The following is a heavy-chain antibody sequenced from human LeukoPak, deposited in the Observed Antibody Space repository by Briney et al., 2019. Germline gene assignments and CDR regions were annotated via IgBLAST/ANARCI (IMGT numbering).Heavy chain of an antibody. CDR2: ISGSGGTK. Sequence: GGSLRLSCAASGFTFDDYAMSWVRQAPGKGLEWVSAISGSGGTKHYADSVKGRFTISRDNSKNTLYLQMNSLRAEDTAVYYCARDSGDFWSNFDYWGQGTLVTVSS. V-gene: IGHV3-23*01. D-gene: IGHD3-3*01. J-gene: IGHJ4*02. CDR1: GFTFDDYA. CDR3: ARDSGDFWSNFDY.